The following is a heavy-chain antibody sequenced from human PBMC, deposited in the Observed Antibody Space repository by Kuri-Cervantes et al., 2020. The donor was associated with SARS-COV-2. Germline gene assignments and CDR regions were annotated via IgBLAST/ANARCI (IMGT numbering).Heavy chain of an antibody. J-gene: IGHJ6*02. CDR1: GFTFSSYA. CDR2: ISYDGSNK. CDR3: ARAFVVVVAAWRTGMDV. V-gene: IGHV3-30-3*01. Sequence: GGSLRLSCAASGFTFSSYAMHWVRQAPGKGLEWVAVISYDGSNKYYADSVKGRFTISRDNSKNTLYLQMNSLRAEDTAVYYRARAFVVVVAAWRTGMDVWGQGTTVTVSS. D-gene: IGHD2-15*01.